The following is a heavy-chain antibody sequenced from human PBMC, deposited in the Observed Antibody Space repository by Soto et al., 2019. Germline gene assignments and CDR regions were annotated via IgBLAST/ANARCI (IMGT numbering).Heavy chain of an antibody. CDR3: ARPRGAYSTGMAV. V-gene: IGHV5-51*01. CDR2: IYPGDSDT. CDR1: GYSFTNYW. Sequence: PGEPLEISCKGSGYSFTNYWIAWVRQTPGKGLERTGIIYPGDSDTTYSPSFQGQVTVSADKSISTAYLQWSSLKASDTAMYYFARPRGAYSTGMAVWGQGTTVTVSS. J-gene: IGHJ6*02. D-gene: IGHD6-13*01.